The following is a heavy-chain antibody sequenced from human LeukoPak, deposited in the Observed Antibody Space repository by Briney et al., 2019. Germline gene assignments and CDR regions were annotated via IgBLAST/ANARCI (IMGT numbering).Heavy chain of an antibody. CDR1: GYTFTSYA. Sequence: ASVKVSCKASGYTFTSYAINWVRQATGQGLEWMGWMNPNSGNTGYAQKFQGRVTMTRNTSISTAYMELSSLRSEDTAVYYCARGVDYYGSGSPDYWGQGTLVTVSS. CDR3: ARGVDYYGSGSPDY. D-gene: IGHD3-10*01. V-gene: IGHV1-8*01. J-gene: IGHJ4*02. CDR2: MNPNSGNT.